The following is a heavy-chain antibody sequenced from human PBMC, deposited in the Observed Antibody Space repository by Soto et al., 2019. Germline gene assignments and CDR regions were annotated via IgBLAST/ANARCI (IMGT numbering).Heavy chain of an antibody. V-gene: IGHV4-4*02. J-gene: IGHJ5*02. CDR3: ARVGLDPFNYDILTGYYSSVPNNWFDP. Sequence: PSETLSLTCAVSGGSISSSNWWSWVRQPPGKGLEWIGEIYHSGSTNYNPSLKSRVTISVDKSKNQFSLKLSSVTAADTAVYYCARVGLDPFNYDILTGYYSSVPNNWFDPWGQGTLVTVSS. D-gene: IGHD3-9*01. CDR2: IYHSGST. CDR1: GGSISSSNW.